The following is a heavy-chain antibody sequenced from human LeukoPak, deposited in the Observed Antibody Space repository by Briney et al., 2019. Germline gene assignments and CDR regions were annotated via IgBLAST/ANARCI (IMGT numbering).Heavy chain of an antibody. Sequence: GGSLRLSCAASGFTFSSYAMHWVRQAPGKGLEYVSAIISNGGSTYYANSVKGRFTISRDNSKNTLYLQMGSLRAEDMAVYYCARDKYYDSSGYYIYFDYWGQGTLVTVSS. CDR2: IISNGGST. V-gene: IGHV3-64*01. CDR3: ARDKYYDSSGYYIYFDY. D-gene: IGHD3-22*01. CDR1: GFTFSSYA. J-gene: IGHJ4*02.